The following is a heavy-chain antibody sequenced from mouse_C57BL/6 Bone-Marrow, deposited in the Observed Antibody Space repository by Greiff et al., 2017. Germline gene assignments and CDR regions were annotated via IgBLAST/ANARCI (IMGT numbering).Heavy chain of an antibody. CDR3: ARDADGYSPYWYFDV. CDR1: GFTFSDFY. V-gene: IGHV7-1*01. D-gene: IGHD2-3*01. CDR2: SRNKANDYTT. Sequence: EVKLMESGGGLVQSGRSLRLSCATSGFTFSDFYMEWVRQAPGKGLEWIAASRNKANDYTTEYSASVKGRFIVSRDTSQSILYLQMNALRAEDTAIYYCARDADGYSPYWYFDVWGTGTTVTVSS. J-gene: IGHJ1*03.